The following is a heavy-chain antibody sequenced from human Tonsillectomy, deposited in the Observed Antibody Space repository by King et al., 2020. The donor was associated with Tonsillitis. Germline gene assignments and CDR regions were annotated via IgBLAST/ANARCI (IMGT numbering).Heavy chain of an antibody. J-gene: IGHJ4*02. CDR2: IYYSGTT. V-gene: IGHV4-31*03. Sequence: VQLQESGPGLVKPSQTLSLTCTVSGGSISSGGYYWSWIRQHPGKGLEWIGYIYYSGTTYYNPSLKNRVTISVDTSKNQFSLKLSSVTAADTAVYYCAREVRRDIFTGYYVDYWGRGTLVTVSS. CDR3: AREVRRDIFTGYYVDY. CDR1: GGSISSGGYY. D-gene: IGHD3-9*01.